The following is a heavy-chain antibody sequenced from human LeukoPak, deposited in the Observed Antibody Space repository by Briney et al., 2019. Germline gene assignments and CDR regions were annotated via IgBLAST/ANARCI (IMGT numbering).Heavy chain of an antibody. V-gene: IGHV3-48*04. Sequence: PGGSLRVSCAASGFTFSSYSMNWVRQAPEKGLEWVSYISSSGTSIYYADSVRGRFTISRDNAKNSLFLQMNSLRAEDTAVYYCARVGGSTTSDYWGQGTLVTVSS. CDR3: ARVGGSTTSDY. CDR2: ISSSGTSI. D-gene: IGHD1-26*01. CDR1: GFTFSSYS. J-gene: IGHJ4*02.